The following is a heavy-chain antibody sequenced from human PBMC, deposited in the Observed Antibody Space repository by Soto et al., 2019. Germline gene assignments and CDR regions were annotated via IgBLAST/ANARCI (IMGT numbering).Heavy chain of an antibody. J-gene: IGHJ3*02. CDR1: GFTFSSYA. Sequence: EVQLLESGGGLVQPGGSLRLSCAASGFTFSSYAMSWVRQAPGKGLEWVSAISGSGGSTYYADSVKGRFTISRDNSKNTMYLQMNSLRAEDTAVYYCATPFYDFWSGFTIGAFDIWGQGTMVTVSS. CDR3: ATPFYDFWSGFTIGAFDI. D-gene: IGHD3-3*01. V-gene: IGHV3-23*01. CDR2: ISGSGGST.